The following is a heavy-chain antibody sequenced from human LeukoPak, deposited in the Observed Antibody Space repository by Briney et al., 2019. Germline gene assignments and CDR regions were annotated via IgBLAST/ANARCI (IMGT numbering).Heavy chain of an antibody. CDR3: ARVSGRQDGPGMDV. Sequence: SETLSLTCTVSGGSISSYYWGWIRQPAGKGLEWIGRIYTSGSTNYNPSLTSRVTMSVDTSKNQFSLKLSSVTAADTAVYYCARVSGRQDGPGMDVWGQGTTVTVSS. V-gene: IGHV4-4*07. D-gene: IGHD3-10*01. CDR2: IYTSGST. CDR1: GGSISSYY. J-gene: IGHJ6*02.